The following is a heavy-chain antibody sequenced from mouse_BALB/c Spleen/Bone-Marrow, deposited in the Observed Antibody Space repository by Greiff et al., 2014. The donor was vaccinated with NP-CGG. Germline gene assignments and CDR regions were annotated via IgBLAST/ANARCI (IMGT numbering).Heavy chain of an antibody. CDR2: IWAGGST. J-gene: IGHJ4*01. V-gene: IGHV2-9*02. CDR3: ARPTPRYFAMDY. Sequence: QVQLQQPGPGLVAPSQSLSITCTVSGFSLTSYGVHWVRQPPGKGLEWLGVIWAGGSTNYNSALMSRLSISKDNSKSQVFLKMNRLQTDDTAMYYCARPTPRYFAMDYWGQGTSVTVSS. D-gene: IGHD6-1*01. CDR1: GFSLTSYG.